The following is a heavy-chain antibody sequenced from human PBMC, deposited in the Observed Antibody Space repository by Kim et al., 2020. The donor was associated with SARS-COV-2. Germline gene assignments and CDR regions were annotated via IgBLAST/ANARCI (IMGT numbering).Heavy chain of an antibody. Sequence: GSLRLSCAVYGGSFSGYYWSWIRQPPGKGLEWIGEINHSGSTNYNPSLKSRVTISVDTSKNQFSLKLSSVTAADTAVYYCASSCSGGSCYSPFDYWGQGTLVTVSS. J-gene: IGHJ4*02. D-gene: IGHD2-15*01. CDR1: GGSFSGYY. CDR3: ASSCSGGSCYSPFDY. V-gene: IGHV4-34*01. CDR2: INHSGST.